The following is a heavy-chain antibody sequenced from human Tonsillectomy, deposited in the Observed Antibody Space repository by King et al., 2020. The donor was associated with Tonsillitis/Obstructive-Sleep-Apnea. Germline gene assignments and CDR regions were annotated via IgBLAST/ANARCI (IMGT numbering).Heavy chain of an antibody. D-gene: IGHD3-3*02. CDR1: GGSISSYY. V-gene: IGHV4-59*01. CDR2: VDYSGST. CDR3: AREGHFDAFDI. Sequence: VQLQESGPGLVKPSETLSLICTVSGGSISSYYWSWIRQPPGKGLECIGYVDYSGSTNYNPSLQNRDTISVDTSKNQFPLKLCSVTAADTAVYYCAREGHFDAFDICGQGTMVAVSS. J-gene: IGHJ3*02.